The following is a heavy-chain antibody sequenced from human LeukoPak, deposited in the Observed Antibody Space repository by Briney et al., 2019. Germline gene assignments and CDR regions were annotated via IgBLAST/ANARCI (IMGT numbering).Heavy chain of an antibody. V-gene: IGHV3-48*01. CDR3: TLMVRGVITPFDY. CDR1: GFTFSSFS. Sequence: GGSLRLSCAASGFTFSSFSINWVRQAPGKGLEWDPYISGSSDPIYYADSVKGRFTISRDNAKNSLYLQMNSLRAEDTAVYYCTLMVRGVITPFDYWGQGTLVTVSS. CDR2: ISGSSDPI. J-gene: IGHJ4*02. D-gene: IGHD3-10*01.